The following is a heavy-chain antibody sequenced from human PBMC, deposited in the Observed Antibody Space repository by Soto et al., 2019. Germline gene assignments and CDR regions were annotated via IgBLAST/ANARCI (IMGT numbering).Heavy chain of an antibody. CDR3: VRDLLEGYGHARQPDY. CDR2: ITSSNTYI. J-gene: IGHJ4*02. Sequence: EVQLVESGGGLVKPGGSLRLSCVASGFTFRAYSMSWVRQAPGQGLEWVASITSSNTYIYYTRSVEGRFTISRDDAKNALHLQMNTLRAEDTAVYYCVRDLLEGYGHARQPDYWGQGTLVTVSS. D-gene: IGHD2-15*01. CDR1: GFTFRAYS. V-gene: IGHV3-21*06.